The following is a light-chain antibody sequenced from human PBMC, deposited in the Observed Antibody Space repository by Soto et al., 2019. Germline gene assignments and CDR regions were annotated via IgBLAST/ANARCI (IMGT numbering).Light chain of an antibody. CDR1: QSVSSNY. CDR2: GAF. V-gene: IGKV3-20*01. Sequence: EIVLTQSPGTLSLSPGERATLSCRASQSVSSNYLAWYQQKPGQAPRLLIYGAFSRATGIPDRFSGSGSGTDFTLTIIRLEPEDFAVYYCQQYGGSPRVSFGGGTKVEIK. CDR3: QQYGGSPRVS. J-gene: IGKJ4*01.